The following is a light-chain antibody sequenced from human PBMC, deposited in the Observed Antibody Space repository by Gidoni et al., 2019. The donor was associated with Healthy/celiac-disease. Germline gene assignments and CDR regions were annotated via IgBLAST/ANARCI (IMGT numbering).Light chain of an antibody. CDR1: QSISSY. V-gene: IGKV1-39*01. CDR3: QQSYSTPMYT. J-gene: IGKJ2*01. Sequence: DIQMTQSPSSLSASVGDRVTITGRASQSISSYLNWYQQKPGKAPKLLIYAASSLQSGVPSRFSGSGSGTDFTLTISSLQPEDFATYYCQQSYSTPMYTFGQXTKLEIK. CDR2: AAS.